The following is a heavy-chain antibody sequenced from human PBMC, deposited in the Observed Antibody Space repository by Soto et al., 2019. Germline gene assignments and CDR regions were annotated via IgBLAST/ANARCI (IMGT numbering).Heavy chain of an antibody. CDR2: ISGSGGST. Sequence: PGGSLRLSCAASGFTFSSYAMSWVRQAPGKGLEWVSAISGSGGSTYYADSVKGRFTVSRDNSKNTLYLQMNSLRAEDTAVYYCAKDLYNWNPAYAIFDYWGQGTLVTVSS. J-gene: IGHJ4*02. D-gene: IGHD1-20*01. V-gene: IGHV3-23*01. CDR1: GFTFSSYA. CDR3: AKDLYNWNPAYAIFDY.